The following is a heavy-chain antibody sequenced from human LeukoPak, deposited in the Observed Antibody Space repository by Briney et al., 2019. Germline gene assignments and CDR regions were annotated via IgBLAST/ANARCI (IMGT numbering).Heavy chain of an antibody. D-gene: IGHD2-15*01. Sequence: PSETLSLTCSVSGDSISYFYWSWIRQAAGKGLEWIGRIYTSGSTNYNPSLKSRVTISVDTSKNQFSLKLSSVTAADTAVYYCARNSCPSGSCYENRGYFDYWGQGTLVTVSS. V-gene: IGHV4-4*07. CDR2: IYTSGST. J-gene: IGHJ4*02. CDR3: ARNSCPSGSCYENRGYFDY. CDR1: GDSISYFY.